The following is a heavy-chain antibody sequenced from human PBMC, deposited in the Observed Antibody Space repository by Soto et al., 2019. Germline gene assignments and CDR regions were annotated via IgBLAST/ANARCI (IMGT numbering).Heavy chain of an antibody. Sequence: QVQLVQSGAEVKKPGSSVKVSCKASGGTFSSYAISCVRQAPGQGLEWMGGIIPIFGTADYAQKFQGRVTITADESTSTAYMELSSLRSEDTAVYYCARDQRITMVRGDYYYGRDVWGQGTTVTVSS. CDR1: GGTFSSYA. CDR2: IIPIFGTA. CDR3: ARDQRITMVRGDYYYGRDV. V-gene: IGHV1-69*01. J-gene: IGHJ6*02. D-gene: IGHD3-10*01.